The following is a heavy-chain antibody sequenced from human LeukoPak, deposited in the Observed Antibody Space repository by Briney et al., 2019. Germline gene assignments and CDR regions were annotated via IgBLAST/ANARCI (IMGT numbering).Heavy chain of an antibody. CDR1: GGSISSSGYY. CDR2: IYNSGST. Sequence: PSETLSLTCIVSGGSISSSGYYWAWIRQPPGKGLEWIGYIYNSGSTKYNPSLKSRVTISVDTSKNQISLKLSSVTAADTAVYYCARGARAGHNLEPFDNWGQGTLVTVSS. D-gene: IGHD5-24*01. CDR3: ARGARAGHNLEPFDN. J-gene: IGHJ4*02. V-gene: IGHV4-61*05.